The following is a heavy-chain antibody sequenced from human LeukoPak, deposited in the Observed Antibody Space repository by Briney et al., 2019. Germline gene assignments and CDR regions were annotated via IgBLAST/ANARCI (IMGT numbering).Heavy chain of an antibody. V-gene: IGHV3-30*09. J-gene: IGHJ4*02. CDR3: ARVARGGIVVVPAAMHY. CDR2: ISYDGSNK. CDR1: GFTFSSYA. Sequence: GRSLRLSCAASGFTFSSYAMHWVRQAPGKGLEWVAVISYDGSNKYYADSVKGRFAISRDNSKDTLYLQMNSLRAEDTAVYHCARVARGGIVVVPAAMHYWGQGTLVTVSS. D-gene: IGHD2-2*01.